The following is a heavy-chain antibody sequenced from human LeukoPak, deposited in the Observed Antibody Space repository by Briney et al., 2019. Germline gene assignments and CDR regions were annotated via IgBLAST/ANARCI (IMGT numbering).Heavy chain of an antibody. D-gene: IGHD3-22*01. CDR3: AMYDSSGYRHFHH. Sequence: ASVKVSCKASGYTFTSYGISWVRQAPGQGLEWMGWMNPNSANTGYAQKFRGRVTMTRNTSISTAYMDLSSLRYEDTAVYYCAMYDSSGYRHFHHWGQGTLVTVSS. CDR2: MNPNSANT. CDR1: GYTFTSYG. J-gene: IGHJ1*01. V-gene: IGHV1-8*02.